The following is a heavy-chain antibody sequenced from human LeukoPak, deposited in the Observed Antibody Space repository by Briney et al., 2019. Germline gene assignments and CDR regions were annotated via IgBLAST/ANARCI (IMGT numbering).Heavy chain of an antibody. CDR2: ISSSGSTI. J-gene: IGHJ5*02. CDR1: GFTFSDYY. D-gene: IGHD2-15*01. V-gene: IGHV3-11*01. CDR3: ARIREGYCSGGSCWWFDP. Sequence: GGSLRLSCAASGFTFSDYYMSWIRQAPGKGLEWVSYISSSGSTIYYADSVKGRFTISRDNAKNSLYLQMNSLRAEDTAVYYCARIREGYCSGGSCWWFDPWGQGTLVTVSS.